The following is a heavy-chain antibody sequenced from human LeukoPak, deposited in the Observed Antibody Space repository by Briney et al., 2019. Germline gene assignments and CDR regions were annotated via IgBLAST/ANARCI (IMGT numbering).Heavy chain of an antibody. Sequence: SETLSLTCTVSGGSIRSYYWSWIRQPPGKGLEWIGYIYYSGSTNFNPSLKSRVTISVDKSKNQFSLKLTSVTAADTAAYYCARQGDSGWYYFDYWGQGTLVTVSS. CDR1: GGSIRSYY. CDR2: IYYSGST. V-gene: IGHV4-59*08. J-gene: IGHJ4*02. D-gene: IGHD6-19*01. CDR3: ARQGDSGWYYFDY.